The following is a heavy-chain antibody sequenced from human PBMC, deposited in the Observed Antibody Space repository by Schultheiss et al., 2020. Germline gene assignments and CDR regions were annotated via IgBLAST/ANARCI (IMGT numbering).Heavy chain of an antibody. CDR3: ARDSYSGSYYYYYMDV. Sequence: GGSLRLSCAASGFTFSSYGMHWVRQAPGKGLEWVAVIWYDGSNKYYADSVKGRFTISRDNSKNTLYLQMNSLRAEDTAVYYCARDSYSGSYYYYYMDVWGKGTTVTVS. CDR2: IWYDGSNK. D-gene: IGHD1-26*01. J-gene: IGHJ6*03. CDR1: GFTFSSYG. V-gene: IGHV3-33*01.